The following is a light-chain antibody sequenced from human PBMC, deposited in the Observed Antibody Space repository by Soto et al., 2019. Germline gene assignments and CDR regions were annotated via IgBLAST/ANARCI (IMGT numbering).Light chain of an antibody. CDR1: QSISSN. CDR3: QQYNDWLGTWT. V-gene: IGKV3-15*01. J-gene: IGKJ1*01. CDR2: GAS. Sequence: EIVMTQSPATLSVSPGERATLSCRASQSISSNLAWYRQKPGQAPRLLVYGASTRATGIPARFSGSGSGTEFTLTISSLQSEDFAVYYCQQYNDWLGTWTFGQGTKVEVK.